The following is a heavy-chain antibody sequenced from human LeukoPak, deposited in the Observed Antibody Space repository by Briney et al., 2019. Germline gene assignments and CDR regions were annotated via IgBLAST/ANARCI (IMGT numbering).Heavy chain of an antibody. CDR1: GFTFSRYH. Sequence: GGSLRLSCAASGFTFSRYHMNWVRQAPGKGLEWVSYISIISSTIYYADFVKGRFTISRDDAKNSVYLQMNSLRADDTAVYYCARTYERDLDYWGQGTLVTVSS. J-gene: IGHJ4*02. CDR2: ISIISSTI. CDR3: ARTYERDLDY. D-gene: IGHD5-12*01. V-gene: IGHV3-48*01.